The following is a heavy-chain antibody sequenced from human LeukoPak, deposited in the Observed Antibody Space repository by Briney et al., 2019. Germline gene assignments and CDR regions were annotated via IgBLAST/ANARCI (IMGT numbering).Heavy chain of an antibody. CDR1: GGSISSYY. Sequence: SETLSLTCTVSGGSISSYYWSWIRQPAGKGLEWIGRIYTSGSTNYNPSLKSRVTISVDTSKNQFSLKLSSVTAADTAVYYCARMYNWNDGEDWFDPWGQGTLVTVSS. D-gene: IGHD1-1*01. V-gene: IGHV4-4*07. CDR2: IYTSGST. J-gene: IGHJ5*02. CDR3: ARMYNWNDGEDWFDP.